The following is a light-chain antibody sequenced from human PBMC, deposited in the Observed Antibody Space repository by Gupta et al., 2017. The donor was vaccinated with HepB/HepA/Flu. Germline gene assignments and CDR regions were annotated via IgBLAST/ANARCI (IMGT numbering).Light chain of an antibody. CDR3: MQALQTPWT. Sequence: VMIQSPLSLPVTPVERASISCRYSQSLLHSNGYNYLDWYLQKSGQSPQLLIYLGSNRASGVPDRLSGSGAGTDYTLIISRVEAEDVGVYYCMQALQTPWTFGQGTKVEIK. CDR2: LGS. CDR1: QSLLHSNGYNY. J-gene: IGKJ1*01. V-gene: IGKV2-28*01.